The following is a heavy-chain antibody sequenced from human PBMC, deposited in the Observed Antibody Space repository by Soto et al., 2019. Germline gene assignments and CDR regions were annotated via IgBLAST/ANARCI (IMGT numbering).Heavy chain of an antibody. CDR2: IKQDGSEK. D-gene: IGHD3-3*01. CDR3: ARTPPYYDFWSGPDY. J-gene: IGHJ4*02. CDR1: GFTFSSYW. Sequence: PGGSLRLSCAASGFTFSSYWMSWVRQAPGKRLEWVANIKQDGSEKYYVDSVKGRFTISRDNAKNSLYLQMNSLRAEDTAVYYCARTPPYYDFWSGPDYWGQGTLVAVSS. V-gene: IGHV3-7*01.